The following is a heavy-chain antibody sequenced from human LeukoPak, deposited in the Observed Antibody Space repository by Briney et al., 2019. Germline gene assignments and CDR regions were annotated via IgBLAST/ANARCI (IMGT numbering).Heavy chain of an antibody. Sequence: SETLSLTCTVSGGSISSYYWSWIRQPAGKGLEWIGHIYYSGNTNYNPSLKSRFSLSVDTSKNQFSLKLNSVTAADTAVYYCARDHLPDWYFDLWGRGTLVTVSS. J-gene: IGHJ2*01. V-gene: IGHV4-4*07. CDR2: IYYSGNT. CDR1: GGSISSYY. CDR3: ARDHLPDWYFDL.